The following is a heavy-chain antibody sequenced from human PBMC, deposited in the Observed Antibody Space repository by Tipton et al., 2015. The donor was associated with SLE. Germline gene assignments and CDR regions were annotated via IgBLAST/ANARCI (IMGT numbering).Heavy chain of an antibody. CDR2: INPRGGST. CDR1: GYTFTTYY. V-gene: IGHV1-46*01. CDR3: AREPIAAVYYGMDV. D-gene: IGHD6-13*01. Sequence: QLVQSGAEVKKPGASVKVSCKASGYTFTTYYIHWVRQAPGQGLDWLGVINPRGGSTTYAQKFQGRVTMTRDTSTTTVYMELSSLRSEDTAVYYCAREPIAAVYYGMDVWGQGTTVTVSS. J-gene: IGHJ6*02.